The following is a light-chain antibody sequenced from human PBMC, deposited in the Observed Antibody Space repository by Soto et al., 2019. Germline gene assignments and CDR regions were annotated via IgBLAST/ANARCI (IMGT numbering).Light chain of an antibody. CDR1: SSNIGAGYD. CDR3: QSYDSGLSARV. J-gene: IGLJ3*02. Sequence: QSVLTQPPSVSGAPGQRVTISCTGSSSNIGAGYDVHWYQQLPGTAPKLLIYGNSNRPSGVPDRFSGSKSGTSASLAITGLQAEDDDDYYCQSYDSGLSARVFGGGTKLTVL. CDR2: GNS. V-gene: IGLV1-40*01.